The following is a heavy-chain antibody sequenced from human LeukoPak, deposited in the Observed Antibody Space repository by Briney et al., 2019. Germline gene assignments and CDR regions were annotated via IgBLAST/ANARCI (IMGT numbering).Heavy chain of an antibody. J-gene: IGHJ3*02. D-gene: IGHD3-10*01. Sequence: PGGSLRLSCAASGFTFSSYSMNWVRQAPGKGLEWVSSISTSSRYIYYADSVKGRFTISRDNAKNSLYLQMNRLRAEDTAVYYCATDLLGAHITMVRGVSDAFDIWGQGTMVTVS. CDR3: ATDLLGAHITMVRGVSDAFDI. CDR2: ISTSSRYI. CDR1: GFTFSSYS. V-gene: IGHV3-21*01.